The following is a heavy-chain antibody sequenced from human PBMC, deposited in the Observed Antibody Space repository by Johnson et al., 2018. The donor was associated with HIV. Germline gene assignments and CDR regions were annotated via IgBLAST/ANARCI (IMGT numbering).Heavy chain of an antibody. J-gene: IGHJ3*02. V-gene: IGHV3-48*03. Sequence: VQLVESGGGVVRPGGSLRVSCAASGFTFTYYDMHSVRQAPGKGLEWVSYISSSGSTIYYADSVKGHFTISRDNAKNSLYLQMNSLRAEDTAVYYCARMYSSGWYDLRVVYAFDIWGQGTMVTVSS. D-gene: IGHD6-19*01. CDR1: GFTFTYYD. CDR3: ARMYSSGWYDLRVVYAFDI. CDR2: ISSSGSTI.